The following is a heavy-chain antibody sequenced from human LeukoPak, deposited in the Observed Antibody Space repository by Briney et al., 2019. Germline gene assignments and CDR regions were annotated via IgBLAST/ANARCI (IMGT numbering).Heavy chain of an antibody. CDR3: ARETGEYSSSIDY. V-gene: IGHV4-4*07. Sequence: PSETLSLTCTVSGGSISSYYWNWIRQPAGKGLEWIGRIYTGGNTNYNPSLKSRVTISVDTSKNQFSLKLSSVTAADTAVYYCARETGEYSSSIDYWGQGTLVTVSS. D-gene: IGHD6-6*01. CDR2: IYTGGNT. J-gene: IGHJ4*02. CDR1: GGSISSYY.